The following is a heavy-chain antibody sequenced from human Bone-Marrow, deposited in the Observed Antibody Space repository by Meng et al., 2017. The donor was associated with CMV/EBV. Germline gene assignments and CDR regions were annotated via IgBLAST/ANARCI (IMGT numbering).Heavy chain of an antibody. J-gene: IGHJ6*02. V-gene: IGHV4-34*01. Sequence: SETLSLTCAVYGGSFSGYYWSWIRQPPGEGLEWIGEINHSGSTNSNPSLKSRVTISVDTSKNQFSLKLSSVTAADTAVYYCARSGPTNYDPGIAVAGARDPYYYYGMDVWGQGTTVTVSS. D-gene: IGHD6-19*01. CDR1: GGSFSGYY. CDR3: ARSGPTNYDPGIAVAGARDPYYYYGMDV. CDR2: INHSGST.